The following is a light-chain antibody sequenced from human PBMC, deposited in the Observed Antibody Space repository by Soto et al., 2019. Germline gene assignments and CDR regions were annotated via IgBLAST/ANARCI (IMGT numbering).Light chain of an antibody. J-gene: IGKJ4*01. CDR2: GAS. V-gene: IGKV3-20*01. CDR1: QSVSSSH. Sequence: EIVLTQSPGTLSLSPGERATLSCRASQSVSSSHLAWYQQKPGQAPRLLIYGASSRATGIPDRFSGSESGRDFTLTISRLEPEDFAVYYYQQYGSSRRLTFGGGTKVDIK. CDR3: QQYGSSRRLT.